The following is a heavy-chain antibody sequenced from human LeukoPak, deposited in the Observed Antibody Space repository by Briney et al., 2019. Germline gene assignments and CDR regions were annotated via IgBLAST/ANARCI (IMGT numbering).Heavy chain of an antibody. V-gene: IGHV4-34*01. D-gene: IGHD6-6*01. CDR3: ARRRIAARPFDY. CDR1: GGSFSGYY. J-gene: IGHJ4*02. CDR2: INHSGST. Sequence: PSETLSLTCAVYGGSFSGYYWSWIRQPPGKGLEWIGEINHSGSTNYNPSLKSRVTISVDTSKNQFSLKLSSVTAADTAVYYCARRRIAARPFDYWGQGTLATVSS.